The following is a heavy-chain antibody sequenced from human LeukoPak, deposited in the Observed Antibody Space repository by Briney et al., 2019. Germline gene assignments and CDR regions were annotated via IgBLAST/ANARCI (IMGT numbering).Heavy chain of an antibody. J-gene: IGHJ4*02. D-gene: IGHD1-1*01. Sequence: PGGSLRLSCAASGFTFSGSAMHWVRQASGKGLEWVGRIRNKANSYATAYAASVKGRYTISRDDSKNTAYLQMNGLKTEDTAVYYCTSAPSTGNPIDYWGQGTLVTVSS. V-gene: IGHV3-73*01. CDR3: TSAPSTGNPIDY. CDR1: GFTFSGSA. CDR2: IRNKANSYAT.